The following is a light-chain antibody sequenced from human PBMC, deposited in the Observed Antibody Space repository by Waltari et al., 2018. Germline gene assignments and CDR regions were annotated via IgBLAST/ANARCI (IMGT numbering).Light chain of an antibody. CDR1: SSDVGRYNY. J-gene: IGLJ2*01. CDR3: NSYASNSNGL. CDR2: DVS. V-gene: IGLV2-14*03. Sequence: QSALTQPASVSGSPGQSITISCTGTSSDVGRYNYVSWYQQHPGTAPKLRIYDVSNRPPGVPIRFPGSKSGNTASRTISGLQAADEAHYYCNSYASNSNGLFGGGTKLTIL.